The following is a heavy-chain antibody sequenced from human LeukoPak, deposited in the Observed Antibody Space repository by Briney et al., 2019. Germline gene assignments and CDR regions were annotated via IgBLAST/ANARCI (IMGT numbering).Heavy chain of an antibody. CDR2: IYHSGST. CDR1: GYSISSGYY. V-gene: IGHV4-38-2*02. J-gene: IGHJ4*02. Sequence: PSETLSLTCTVSGYSISSGYYWGWIRQPPGKGLEWIGSIYHSGSTYYNPSLKSRVTISVDTSKNQFSLKLSSVTAADTAVYYCARANPGISSSWSYYFDYWGQGTLVTVSS. D-gene: IGHD6-13*01. CDR3: ARANPGISSSWSYYFDY.